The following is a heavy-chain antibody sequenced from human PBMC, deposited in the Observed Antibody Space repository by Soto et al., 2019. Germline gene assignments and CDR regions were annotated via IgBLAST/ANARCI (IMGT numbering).Heavy chain of an antibody. CDR1: GFIFSSYE. V-gene: IGHV3-48*03. CDR2: ISDSGSTI. CDR3: AREVTTPGV. J-gene: IGHJ6*02. Sequence: ELQLVESGGGVVQTGGSLRLSCTASGFIFSSYEMNWVRQAPGKGLEWFSYISDSGSTIHYADSVKGRFTISRDNGKKSLYLQMNGLRAEDTAVYYCAREVTTPGVWGQGTAVTVSS. D-gene: IGHD1-1*01.